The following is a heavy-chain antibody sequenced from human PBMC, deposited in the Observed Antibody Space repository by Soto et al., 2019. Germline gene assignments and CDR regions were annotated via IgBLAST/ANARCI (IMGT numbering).Heavy chain of an antibody. CDR2: IYWDDDK. Sequence: QITLKESGPPLVKPTQTLTLTCTFSGFSLSTSGVGVGWIRQPPGKALEWLALIYWDDDKRYSPSLKSSLTITKDTSKNQVVLTLTNMDPVDTATYYCAHIMITFGGVIRKDAFDIWGQGTMVTVSS. CDR3: AHIMITFGGVIRKDAFDI. J-gene: IGHJ3*02. CDR1: GFSLSTSGVG. V-gene: IGHV2-5*02. D-gene: IGHD3-16*02.